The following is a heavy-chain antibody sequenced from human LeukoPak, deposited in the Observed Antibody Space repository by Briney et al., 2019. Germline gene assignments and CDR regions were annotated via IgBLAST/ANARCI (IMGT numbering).Heavy chain of an antibody. CDR3: ASRRYCTSTTCPYYFDY. D-gene: IGHD2-2*01. CDR1: GFTFSSYA. J-gene: IGHJ4*02. CDR2: ITTAGNT. V-gene: IGHV3-23*01. Sequence: GGYLTRSCAASGFTFSSYARSWVRQAPGRGLEWVSGITTAGNTYYADSVKGGFTTSRDNSKNTLYLQMNSLRAEDTAVYYCASRRYCTSTTCPYYFDYWGQGPLVTVSS.